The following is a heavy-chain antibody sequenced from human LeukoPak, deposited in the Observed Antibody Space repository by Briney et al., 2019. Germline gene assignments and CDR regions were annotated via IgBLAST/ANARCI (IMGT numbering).Heavy chain of an antibody. CDR1: GYTFTGYY. Sequence: ASVKVSCKASGYTFTGYYMHWVRQAPGHGLEWMGLINPNGGSTDYAQKFQGRVTMTRDTSTSTVYMELSSLRFEDTAVYYCARAAGDSYGYRYYFDYWGQGTLVTVSS. D-gene: IGHD5-18*01. J-gene: IGHJ4*02. V-gene: IGHV1-46*01. CDR2: INPNGGST. CDR3: ARAAGDSYGYRYYFDY.